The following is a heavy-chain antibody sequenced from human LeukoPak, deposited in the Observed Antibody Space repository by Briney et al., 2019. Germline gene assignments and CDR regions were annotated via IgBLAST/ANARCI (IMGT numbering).Heavy chain of an antibody. CDR3: ARDTTPPYSSSWYTGPADY. Sequence: GGSLRLSCAASGFTFSDYYMSWIRQASGKGLEWVSYISSSGSTIYYADSVKGRFTISRDNAKNSLYLQMNSLRAEDTAVYYCARDTTPPYSSSWYTGPADYWGQGTLVTVSS. D-gene: IGHD6-13*01. CDR1: GFTFSDYY. J-gene: IGHJ4*02. V-gene: IGHV3-11*01. CDR2: ISSSGSTI.